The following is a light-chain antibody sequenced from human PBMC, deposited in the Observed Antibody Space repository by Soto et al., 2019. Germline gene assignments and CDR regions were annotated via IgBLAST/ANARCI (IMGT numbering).Light chain of an antibody. CDR3: QQYNNWWT. V-gene: IGKV3-15*01. CDR1: QSVSNN. J-gene: IGKJ1*01. CDR2: GAS. Sequence: EIVMTQSPATLSVSPGERATLSCRASQSVSNNLAWYQKKPGQAPRLLIYGASTRPTGIPARFSGSGSGTDFTLTISSLQSEVFAFYYCQQYNNWWTFGQGTRVDIK.